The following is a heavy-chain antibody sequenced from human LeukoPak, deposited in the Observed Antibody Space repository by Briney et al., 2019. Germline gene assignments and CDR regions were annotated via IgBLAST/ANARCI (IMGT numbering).Heavy chain of an antibody. CDR3: PRARKTHAEDVY. D-gene: IGHD1-14*01. Sequence: PGGRLRLSCAASGFTFSDHYMDWVRQAAGKGLEWVARTRNKANSYTTEYAASVKGRFTISRDDSKNSLYLQMNSLKTEDTAVYCCPRARKTHAEDVYWGQGTLVTVSS. J-gene: IGHJ4*02. CDR2: TRNKANSYTT. V-gene: IGHV3-72*01. CDR1: GFTFSDHY.